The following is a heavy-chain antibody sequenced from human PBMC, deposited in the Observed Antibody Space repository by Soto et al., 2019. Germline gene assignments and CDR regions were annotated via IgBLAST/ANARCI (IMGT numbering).Heavy chain of an antibody. CDR1: GFTFSSYS. J-gene: IGHJ5*02. D-gene: IGHD2-15*01. CDR2: ISSSSSTI. V-gene: IGHV3-48*01. Sequence: EVQLVESGGGLVQPGGSLRLSCAASGFTFSSYSMNWVRQAPGKGLEWVSYISSSSSTIYYADSVKGRFTISRENAKNSMYLQKNSLRAEDTAVYYCARDQEDIVVVVADANWFDPWGQGTLVTVSS. CDR3: ARDQEDIVVVVADANWFDP.